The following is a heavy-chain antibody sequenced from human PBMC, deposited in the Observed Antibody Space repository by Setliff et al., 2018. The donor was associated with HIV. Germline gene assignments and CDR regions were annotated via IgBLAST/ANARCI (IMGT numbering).Heavy chain of an antibody. CDR3: AAASSWDPLLDY. D-gene: IGHD6-13*01. V-gene: IGHV4-34*01. CDR1: GGSFSGYY. CDR2: INHSGST. J-gene: IGHJ4*02. Sequence: SETLSLTCAVCGGSFSGYYWSWIRQPPGKGLEWIGEINHSGSTNYNPSLKSRVTISVDTSMDQFSLKLNSVTAADSAVYYCAAASSWDPLLDYWGQGTLVTVSS.